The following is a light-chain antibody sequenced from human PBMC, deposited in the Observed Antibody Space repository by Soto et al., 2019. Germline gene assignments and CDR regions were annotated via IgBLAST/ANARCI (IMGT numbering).Light chain of an antibody. CDR2: GAS. CDR1: QSVRYNY. Sequence: EIVLTQSPATLSLSPGEGATLSCRASQSVRYNYLAWYQQKPGQAPRLLIYGASRRATGFPARFSGSGSGTDFTLTISSLQSEDFAVYYCQQYDNWPWTFGQGTKVDIK. V-gene: IGKV3-15*01. CDR3: QQYDNWPWT. J-gene: IGKJ1*01.